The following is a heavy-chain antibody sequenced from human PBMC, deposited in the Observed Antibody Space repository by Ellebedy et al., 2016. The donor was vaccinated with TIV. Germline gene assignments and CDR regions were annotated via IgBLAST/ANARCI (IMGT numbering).Heavy chain of an antibody. CDR2: TDWDDDK. J-gene: IGHJ6*02. CDR3: AREHYYYYNGMDV. V-gene: IGHV2-70*11. Sequence: SGPTLVKPTHTLTLPCTFSGFSLSTSGLCVSWIRQPPGKALEWLARTDWDDDKYYNTSLKTRITISKDTSKNQVVLTMTNMDPVDTATYYCAREHYYYYNGMDVWGQGTTVTVSS. CDR1: GFSLSTSGLC.